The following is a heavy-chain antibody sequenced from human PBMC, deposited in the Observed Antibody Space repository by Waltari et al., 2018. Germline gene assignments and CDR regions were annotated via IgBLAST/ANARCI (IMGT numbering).Heavy chain of an antibody. Sequence: EVQLVESGGGLVQPGGSLRLPCASSGFTFSSHELNWVRQAPGKGLEWVSYISSSGSTIYYADSVKGRFTISRDNAKNSLYLQMNSLRAEDTAVYYCARERTLGATDYWGQGTLVTVSS. CDR2: ISSSGSTI. J-gene: IGHJ4*02. V-gene: IGHV3-48*03. CDR1: GFTFSSHE. CDR3: ARERTLGATDY. D-gene: IGHD1-26*01.